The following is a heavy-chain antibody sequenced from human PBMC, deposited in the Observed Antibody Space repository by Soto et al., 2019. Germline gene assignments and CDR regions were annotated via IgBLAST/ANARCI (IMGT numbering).Heavy chain of an antibody. D-gene: IGHD6-19*01. Sequence: GGSLRLSCAASGFTFSSYGMHWVRQAPGKGLEWVAVISYDGSNKYYADSVKGRFTISRDNSKNTLYLQMNSLRAEDTAVYYCAKVELSSGWAFKGYYFDYWGQGTLVTVSS. CDR3: AKVELSSGWAFKGYYFDY. CDR1: GFTFSSYG. J-gene: IGHJ4*02. V-gene: IGHV3-30*18. CDR2: ISYDGSNK.